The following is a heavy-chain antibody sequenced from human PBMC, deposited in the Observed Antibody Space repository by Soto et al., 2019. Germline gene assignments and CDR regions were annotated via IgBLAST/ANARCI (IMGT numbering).Heavy chain of an antibody. Sequence: GGFLRLSCAASGFTFRNYAMSWARQAPGKGLEWVSAISGSGGTTHYADSVKGRFTISRDNSKNTLYLQMNSLRVEDTAVYYCAKDRSSTSCYAFDYWGQGSLVTVSS. J-gene: IGHJ4*02. D-gene: IGHD2-2*01. CDR1: GFTFRNYA. V-gene: IGHV3-23*01. CDR2: ISGSGGTT. CDR3: AKDRSSTSCYAFDY.